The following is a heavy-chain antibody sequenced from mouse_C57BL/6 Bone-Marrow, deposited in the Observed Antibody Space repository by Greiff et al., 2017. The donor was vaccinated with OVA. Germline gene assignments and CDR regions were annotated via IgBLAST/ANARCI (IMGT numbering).Heavy chain of an antibody. V-gene: IGHV1-53*01. J-gene: IGHJ2*01. Sequence: QVQLQQPGTELVKPGASVKLSCKASGYTFTSYWMHWVKQRPGQGLEWIGNINPSNGGTNYNEKFKSKATLTVDTSSSTAYMELHSLTSEDSAVYFCARPYGYGAGPYFDYWGQGTTLTVSS. D-gene: IGHD2-2*01. CDR2: INPSNGGT. CDR1: GYTFTSYW. CDR3: ARPYGYGAGPYFDY.